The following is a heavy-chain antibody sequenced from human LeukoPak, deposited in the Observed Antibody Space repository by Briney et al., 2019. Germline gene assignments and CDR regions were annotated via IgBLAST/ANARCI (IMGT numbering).Heavy chain of an antibody. CDR3: ARQGTTVLTPPYSWFDP. CDR1: GYSFTSYY. Sequence: ASVKVPCKASGYSFTSYYIHWVRQAPGQGLEWMGIINPSGGSTCYAQKFQGRVTMTRDTSTSTVYMELSSLRSEDTAVYYCARQGTTVLTPPYSWFDPWGQGTLVIVSS. D-gene: IGHD4-23*01. J-gene: IGHJ5*02. CDR2: INPSGGST. V-gene: IGHV1-46*01.